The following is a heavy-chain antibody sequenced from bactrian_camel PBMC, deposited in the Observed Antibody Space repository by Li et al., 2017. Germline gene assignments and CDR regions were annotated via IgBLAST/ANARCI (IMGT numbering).Heavy chain of an antibody. CDR1: LRDFRDWD. CDR2: ISSVDSSDGGAS. Sequence: DVQLVESGGRLVQPGESLKLSCVSTLRDFRDWDMYWVRQAPGKGFEWVSMISSVDSSDGGASYYRDDVKGRFTISRDNAKNTVYLQMNSLKTEDTGAYYCASSLYCNGGGWCHFTSWGQGTQVTVS. CDR3: ASSLYCNGGGWCHFTS. D-gene: IGHD6*01. V-gene: IGHV3S40*01. J-gene: IGHJ6*01.